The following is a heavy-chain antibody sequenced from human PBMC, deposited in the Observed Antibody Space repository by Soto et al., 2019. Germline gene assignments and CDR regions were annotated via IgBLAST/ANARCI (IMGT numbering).Heavy chain of an antibody. Sequence: QVQLVQSGAEVKKPGASVKVSCKASGYTFTRSGISCVRQAPGQGLEWMGWISTYNGDTNYAQTFQGRVTMTTDTSTSTVHMEVRSLRSDDTAVYYCAREGVAPYYYSGMDVWGQGTPVTVSS. CDR3: AREGVAPYYYSGMDV. CDR2: ISTYNGDT. CDR1: GYTFTRSG. D-gene: IGHD5-12*01. V-gene: IGHV1-18*01. J-gene: IGHJ6*02.